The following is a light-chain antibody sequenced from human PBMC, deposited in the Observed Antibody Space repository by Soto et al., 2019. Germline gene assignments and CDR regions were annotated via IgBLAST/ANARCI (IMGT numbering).Light chain of an antibody. Sequence: DVQITQSPSSLSASVGYRVTITCRASQAIRNDLAWYQQKPGRAPKRLIYGSSSLQSGVPSRFSGGQSGTEFTLTISSLQSEDSAVYYCQQYHQWPPVTFGGGTKVDIK. CDR1: QAIRND. J-gene: IGKJ4*01. CDR3: QQYHQWPPVT. CDR2: GSS. V-gene: IGKV1-17*01.